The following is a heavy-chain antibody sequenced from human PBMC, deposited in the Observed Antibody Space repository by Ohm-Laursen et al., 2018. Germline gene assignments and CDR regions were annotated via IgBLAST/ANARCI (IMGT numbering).Heavy chain of an antibody. V-gene: IGHV1-2*02. CDR1: GYTFTGYY. CDR2: INPNSGGT. CDR3: ARDQKDIVVVPAAMNYYYYYGMDV. D-gene: IGHD2-2*01. J-gene: IGHJ6*02. Sequence: GSSVKVSCKASGYTFTGYYMHWVRQAPGQGLEWMGWINPNSGGTNYAQKFQGRVTMTRDTSISTAYMELSRLRSDDTAVYYCARDQKDIVVVPAAMNYYYYYGMDVWGQGTTVTVSS.